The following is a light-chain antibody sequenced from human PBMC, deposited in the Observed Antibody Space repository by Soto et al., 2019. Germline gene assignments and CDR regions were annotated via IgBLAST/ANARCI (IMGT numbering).Light chain of an antibody. CDR1: NSDVGRYNL. CDR2: EAT. J-gene: IGLJ2*01. Sequence: QSVLTQPASVSGSPGQSITISCTGTNSDVGRYNLVSWYQHHPGKAPKVIIYEATKRPSGVSNRFSASKFGNTASLTISGLQAEDEADYYCFSYGGYSTFVIFGGGTKLTVL. V-gene: IGLV2-23*02. CDR3: FSYGGYSTFVI.